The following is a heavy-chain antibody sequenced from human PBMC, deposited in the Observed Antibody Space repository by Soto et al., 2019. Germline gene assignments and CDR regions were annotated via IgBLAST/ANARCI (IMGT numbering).Heavy chain of an antibody. J-gene: IGHJ6*02. V-gene: IGHV3-23*01. Sequence: PGGSLRLSCAASGFTFSSYAMSWVRQAPGKGLEWVSAISGSGGSTYYADSVKGRFTISRDNSKNTLYLQMNSLRAEDTAVYYCAKFFRYYDFWSCYPGDGMDVWGQGTTVTVSS. CDR2: ISGSGGST. CDR1: GFTFSSYA. CDR3: AKFFRYYDFWSCYPGDGMDV. D-gene: IGHD3-3*01.